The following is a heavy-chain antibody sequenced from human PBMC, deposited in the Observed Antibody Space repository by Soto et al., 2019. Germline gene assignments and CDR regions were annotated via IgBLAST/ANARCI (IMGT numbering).Heavy chain of an antibody. CDR1: GHTFTSYD. CDR3: ARWKQLWLPPNYYYYMDV. V-gene: IGHV1-8*01. Sequence: QVQLVQSGAEVKKPGASVKVSCKASGHTFTSYDINWVRQATGQGLEWMGWMNPNSGNTGYAQKFQGRVTMTRNTSISTDYMELSSLRSDDTAVYYWARWKQLWLPPNYYYYMDVWGKGTTVTVSS. D-gene: IGHD5-18*01. J-gene: IGHJ6*03. CDR2: MNPNSGNT.